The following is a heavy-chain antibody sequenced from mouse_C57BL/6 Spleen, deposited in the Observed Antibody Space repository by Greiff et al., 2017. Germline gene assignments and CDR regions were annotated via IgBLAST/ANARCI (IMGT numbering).Heavy chain of an antibody. CDR2: IDPNSGGT. V-gene: IGHV1-72*01. J-gene: IGHJ1*03. CDR1: GYTFTSYW. CDR3: ASHDYYGSSYRYFDV. Sequence: QVQLQQSGAELVKPGASVKLSCKASGYTFTSYWMHWVKQRPGRGLEWIGRIDPNSGGTKYNGKFKSKATLTVDKPSSTAYMQLSSLTSEDSAVYYCASHDYYGSSYRYFDVWGTGTTVTVSS. D-gene: IGHD1-1*01.